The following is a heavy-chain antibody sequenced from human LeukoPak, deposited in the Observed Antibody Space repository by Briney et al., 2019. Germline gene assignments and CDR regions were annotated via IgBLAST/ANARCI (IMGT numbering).Heavy chain of an antibody. CDR1: GGSINSSPYY. D-gene: IGHD3-22*01. V-gene: IGHV4-39*07. CDR2: IYYSGST. CDR3: AGVYDSFTLDAFDI. J-gene: IGHJ3*02. Sequence: PSETLSLTCTVSGGSINSSPYYWGWIRQPPGKGLEWIGSIYYSGSTYYNPSLKSRVTISVDTSKNQFSLKLSSVTAADTAVYYCAGVYDSFTLDAFDIWGQGTMVTVPS.